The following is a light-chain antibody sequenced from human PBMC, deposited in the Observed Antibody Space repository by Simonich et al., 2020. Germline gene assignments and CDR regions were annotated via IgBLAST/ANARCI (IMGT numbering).Light chain of an antibody. J-gene: IGLJ2*01. CDR2: RNN. V-gene: IGLV1-44*01. CDR3: AAWDDSLNGVV. Sequence: QSVLTQPPSASGTPGQRVTISCSGSSSNIGSNTVNWYQQLPGTAPNLLIYRNNQRPSGVPDRFSGSKSGTSASLAISGLQSEDEADYYCAAWDDSLNGVVFGGGTKLTVL. CDR1: SSNIGSNT.